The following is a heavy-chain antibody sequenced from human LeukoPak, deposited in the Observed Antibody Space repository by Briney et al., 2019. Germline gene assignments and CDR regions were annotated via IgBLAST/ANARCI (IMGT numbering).Heavy chain of an antibody. CDR2: IYYSGST. Sequence: ASETLSLTCTVSGGSISSSNYYWGWIRQPPGKGLEWIGSIYYSGSTYYSPSLKSRVTISVDTSKNQFSLQLNSVTPEDTAVYYCARGGLISLANTPLGAFDIWGQGTMVSVSS. CDR1: GGSISSSNYY. CDR3: ARGGLISLANTPLGAFDI. D-gene: IGHD3/OR15-3a*01. J-gene: IGHJ3*02. V-gene: IGHV4-39*07.